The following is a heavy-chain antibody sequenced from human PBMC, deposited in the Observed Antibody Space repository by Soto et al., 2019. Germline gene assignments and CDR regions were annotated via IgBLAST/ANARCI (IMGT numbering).Heavy chain of an antibody. CDR2: ISAYNGNT. D-gene: IGHD3-16*01. Sequence: QVQLVQSGAEVKKPGASVKVSCKASGYTFTSYGISWVRQAPGQGLEWMGWISAYNGNTNYAQKRHGRVTMTTDTSTSTAYMELRSLRSDDTAVYYCARDPPLSTGGNFIDRALCDHGMDVWGQGTTVTVSS. CDR3: ARDPPLSTGGNFIDRALCDHGMDV. CDR1: GYTFTSYG. J-gene: IGHJ6*02. V-gene: IGHV1-18*04.